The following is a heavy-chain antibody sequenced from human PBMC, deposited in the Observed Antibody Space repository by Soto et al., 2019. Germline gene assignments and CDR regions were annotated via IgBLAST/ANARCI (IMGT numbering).Heavy chain of an antibody. V-gene: IGHV3-30*14. Sequence: GGSLRLSCAASGFTFSSYTMHWVRQTPGRGLEWVADISYDGGDKYYADSVKGRFTISRDNSKNTLYLQMNSLRAEDTAVYYCARHAFGGPVGYWGQGTLVTVSS. CDR1: GFTFSSYT. CDR3: ARHAFGGPVGY. J-gene: IGHJ4*02. CDR2: ISYDGGDK. D-gene: IGHD3-16*01.